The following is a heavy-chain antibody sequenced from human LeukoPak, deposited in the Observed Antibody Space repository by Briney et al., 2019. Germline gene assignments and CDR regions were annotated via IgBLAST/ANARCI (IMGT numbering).Heavy chain of an antibody. CDR1: GGSIDNYY. J-gene: IGHJ5*02. CDR3: ARGRSPVGMFRWFDP. CDR2: IYYSGST. Sequence: NSSETLSLTCTVSGGSIDNYYWSWIRQPPGKGLEWIGSIYYSGSTYYNPSLKSRVTISVDTSKNQFSLKLSSVTAADTAVYYCARGRSPVGMFRWFDPWGQGTLVTASS. V-gene: IGHV4-39*07. D-gene: IGHD3-10*02.